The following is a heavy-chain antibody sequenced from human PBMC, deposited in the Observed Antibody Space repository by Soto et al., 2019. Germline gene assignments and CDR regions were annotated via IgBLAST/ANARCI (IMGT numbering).Heavy chain of an antibody. D-gene: IGHD3-3*02. J-gene: IGHJ5*02. CDR3: ARAISTSIINWFAP. CDR1: GFTFSTYW. V-gene: IGHV3-74*01. Sequence: EVQLVESGGGLVQPGGSLRLSCAASGFTFSTYWMHWVRQAPGKGLVYVSRISSDGSSTSYADSVKGRFTISRDNAKNTLHLQMNSLRAEDTAVYYCARAISTSIINWFAPWGQGTLVTVSS. CDR2: ISSDGSST.